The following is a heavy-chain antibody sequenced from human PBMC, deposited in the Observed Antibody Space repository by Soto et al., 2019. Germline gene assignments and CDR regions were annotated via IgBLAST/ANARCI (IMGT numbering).Heavy chain of an antibody. V-gene: IGHV3-23*01. CDR1: GFTFSSYA. D-gene: IGHD4-17*01. CDR3: AKSHLLMTTVTPFDY. J-gene: IGHJ4*02. Sequence: EVQLLESGGGLVQPGGSLRLSCAASGFTFSSYAMSWVRQAPGKGLEWVSAISGSGGSTYYADSVKGRFTISRDNSKNTLYLQMDSLRAEDTAVYYCAKSHLLMTTVTPFDYWGQGTLVTVSS. CDR2: ISGSGGST.